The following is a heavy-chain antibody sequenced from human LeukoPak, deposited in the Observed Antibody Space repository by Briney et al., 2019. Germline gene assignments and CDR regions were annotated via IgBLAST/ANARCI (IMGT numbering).Heavy chain of an antibody. J-gene: IGHJ4*02. D-gene: IGHD6-19*01. CDR3: AKRPYSSGWYGFFYFDF. CDR2: ISGSGGST. CDR1: GFTFSSYA. Sequence: GGSLRLSCAASGFTFSSYAMSWVRQAPGKGLEWVSAISGSGGSTYYADSVKGRFTISRDNSKNTLYLQMNSLRAEDKAVYYCAKRPYSSGWYGFFYFDFWGQGTLVTVSS. V-gene: IGHV3-23*01.